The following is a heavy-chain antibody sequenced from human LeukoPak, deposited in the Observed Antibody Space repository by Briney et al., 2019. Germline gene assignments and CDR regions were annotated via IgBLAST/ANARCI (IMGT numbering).Heavy chain of an antibody. D-gene: IGHD3-22*01. J-gene: IGHJ4*02. CDR3: ARGYLYYYDSSGYFTFDY. Sequence: PSETLSLTCAVYGGSFSGYYWSWIRQPPGKGLEWIGEINHSGSTNYNPSLKSRVTISVDTSKNQFSLKPSSVTAADTAVYYCARGYLYYYDSSGYFTFDYWGQGTLVTVSS. CDR1: GGSFSGYY. CDR2: INHSGST. V-gene: IGHV4-34*01.